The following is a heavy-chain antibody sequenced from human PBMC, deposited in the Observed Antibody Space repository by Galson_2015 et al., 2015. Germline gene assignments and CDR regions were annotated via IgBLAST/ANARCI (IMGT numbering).Heavy chain of an antibody. CDR3: ARVRRGLGYCSGGSCYRGSYYYYYMDV. CDR1: GGSISSYY. J-gene: IGHJ6*03. D-gene: IGHD2-15*01. CDR2: IYYSGCT. V-gene: IGHV4-59*01. Sequence: ETLSLTCTVSGGSISSYYWSWIRQPPGKGLEWIGYIYYSGCTNYNPSLKSRVTISVDTSKNQFSLKLSSVTAADTAVYYRARVRRGLGYCSGGSCYRGSYYYYYMDVWGKGTTVTVSS.